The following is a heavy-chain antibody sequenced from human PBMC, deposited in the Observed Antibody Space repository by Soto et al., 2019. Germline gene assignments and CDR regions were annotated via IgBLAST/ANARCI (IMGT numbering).Heavy chain of an antibody. V-gene: IGHV4-31*03. D-gene: IGHD6-13*01. Sequence: SETLSLTCTVSGGSISSGAYYWSWFRQHPGKGLEWIGSIYHSGTTYYNPSLKSRITTSIDTSKNQFSLKLSSVSAADTAVYYCARARGAAAGTWWFDPWGQGTLVTAPQ. CDR2: IYHSGTT. CDR3: ARARGAAAGTWWFDP. J-gene: IGHJ5*02. CDR1: GGSISSGAYY.